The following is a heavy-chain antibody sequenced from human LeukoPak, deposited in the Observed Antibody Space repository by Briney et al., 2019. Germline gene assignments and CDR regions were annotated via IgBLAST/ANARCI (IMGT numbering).Heavy chain of an antibody. CDR2: IYHSGST. J-gene: IGHJ4*02. D-gene: IGHD5-18*01. Sequence: PSEALSLTCTVSGGSISSYYWSWIRQPPGKGLEWIGYIYHSGSTNYNPSLKSRVTISVDTSKNQFSLKLSSVTAADTAVYYCARGAMALGYFDYWGQGTLVTVSS. CDR3: ARGAMALGYFDY. CDR1: GGSISSYY. V-gene: IGHV4-59*01.